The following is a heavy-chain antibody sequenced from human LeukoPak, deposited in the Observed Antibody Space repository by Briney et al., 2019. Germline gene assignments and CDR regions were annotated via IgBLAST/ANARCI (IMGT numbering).Heavy chain of an antibody. CDR3: ARVAGSKSIDS. Sequence: GXLRLSXAASGFTFRSYWMSWVRQAPGKGLEWVANIKEDGSEKYYVDPVKGRFTISRDNAKNSLYLQMDSLRAEDTAVYYCARVAGSKSIDSWGQGTLVTVXS. J-gene: IGHJ4*02. V-gene: IGHV3-7*05. CDR1: GFTFRSYW. CDR2: IKEDGSEK. D-gene: IGHD2-15*01.